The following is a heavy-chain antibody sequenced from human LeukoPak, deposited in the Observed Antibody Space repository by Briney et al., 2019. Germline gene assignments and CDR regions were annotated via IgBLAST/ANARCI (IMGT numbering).Heavy chain of an antibody. CDR2: ISSSSSYI. CDR1: GFTFSSYS. J-gene: IGHJ3*02. D-gene: IGHD6-13*01. V-gene: IGHV3-21*01. CDR3: ARDGYSSSWYRSDAFDI. Sequence: GGSLRLSCAASGFTFSSYSMNWVRQAPGKGLEWVSSISSSSSYIYYADSVKGRFTISRDNAKNLLYLQMNSLRAEDTAVYYCARDGYSSSWYRSDAFDIWGQETMVTVSS.